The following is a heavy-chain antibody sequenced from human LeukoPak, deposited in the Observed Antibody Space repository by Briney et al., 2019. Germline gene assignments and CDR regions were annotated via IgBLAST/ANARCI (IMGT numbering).Heavy chain of an antibody. D-gene: IGHD6-19*01. CDR1: GYSISNGYY. V-gene: IGHV4-38-2*02. CDR3: AKDARRTFGLSSGLYRGSYYFDY. CDR2: IYHSGST. Sequence: PSETLSLTCTVSGYSISNGYYWGWIRQPPGKGLEWIGSIYHSGSTYYNPSLKSRVTISVDTSKNQFSLKLSSVTAADTAVYYCAKDARRTFGLSSGLYRGSYYFDYWGQGTLVTVSS. J-gene: IGHJ4*02.